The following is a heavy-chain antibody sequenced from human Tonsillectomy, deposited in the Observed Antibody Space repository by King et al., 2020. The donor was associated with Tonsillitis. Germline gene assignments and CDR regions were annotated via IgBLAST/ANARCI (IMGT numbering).Heavy chain of an antibody. J-gene: IGHJ4*02. Sequence: QLQESGPGLVKPSETLSLTCTVSDGPISSYYWSWIRRPPGKGLEWIGYIYYTGSTNYNPSLKSRVTISVDTSKNQISLNLTSVTAADTAVYYCARVPPVAGNKYYFDYWGQGTLVTVSS. V-gene: IGHV4-59*01. D-gene: IGHD6-19*01. CDR1: DGPISSYY. CDR2: IYYTGST. CDR3: ARVPPVAGNKYYFDY.